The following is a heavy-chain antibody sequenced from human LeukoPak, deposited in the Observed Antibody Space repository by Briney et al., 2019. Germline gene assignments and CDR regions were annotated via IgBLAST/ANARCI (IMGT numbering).Heavy chain of an antibody. CDR1: GFTVSSNY. CDR2: IRSDGST. D-gene: IGHD1-26*01. Sequence: GGSLRLSCTASGFTVSSNYMSWVRQAPGRGLEWVSVIRSDGSTNHADSVKGRFTISRDNSKNTLYLQMNNLRAEDTAMYYCAREMYSGMYNDAFDIWGQGTKVTVSS. J-gene: IGHJ3*02. CDR3: AREMYSGMYNDAFDI. V-gene: IGHV3-53*01.